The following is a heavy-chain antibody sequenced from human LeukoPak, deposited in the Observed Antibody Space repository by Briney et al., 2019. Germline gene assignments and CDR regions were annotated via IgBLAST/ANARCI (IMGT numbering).Heavy chain of an antibody. V-gene: IGHV1-24*01. CDR3: ATTGYCSSTSCSNWLDP. J-gene: IGHJ5*02. CDR1: GYTLTELS. CDR2: FDPEDGET. Sequence: ASVKVSCKVSGYTLTELSMHWVRQAPGKGLEWMGGFDPEDGETIYAQKFQGRVTMTEDTSTDTAYMELSSPRSEDTAVYYCATTGYCSSTSCSNWLDPWGQGTLVTVSS. D-gene: IGHD2-2*01.